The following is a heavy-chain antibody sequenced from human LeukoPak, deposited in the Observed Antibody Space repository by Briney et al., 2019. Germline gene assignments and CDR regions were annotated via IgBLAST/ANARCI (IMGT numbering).Heavy chain of an antibody. CDR2: IIYSGGAT. J-gene: IGHJ4*02. D-gene: IGHD4-17*01. CDR3: ARETEPLDYGDSTNLDY. V-gene: IGHV3-23*01. Sequence: GGSLRLSCAASGFTFSRSAMTWVRQGPGTGLEFVASIIYSGGATYYADSVKGRFTISRDNSKNTLYLQMNSLRAEDTAVYYCARETEPLDYGDSTNLDYWGQGTLVTVSS. CDR1: GFTFSRSA.